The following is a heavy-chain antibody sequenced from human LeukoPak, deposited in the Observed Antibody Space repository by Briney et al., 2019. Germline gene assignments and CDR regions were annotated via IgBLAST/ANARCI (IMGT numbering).Heavy chain of an antibody. J-gene: IGHJ3*02. Sequence: GGSLRLSCAASGFTFSDYYMSWIRQAPGKGLEWVSYISSSGSTIYYADSVKGRFTISRDNAKNSLYLQMNSLRAEDTALYYCAKDTGYSSSWYGEAFDIWGQGTMVTVSS. CDR2: ISSSGSTI. D-gene: IGHD6-13*01. CDR3: AKDTGYSSSWYGEAFDI. CDR1: GFTFSDYY. V-gene: IGHV3-11*01.